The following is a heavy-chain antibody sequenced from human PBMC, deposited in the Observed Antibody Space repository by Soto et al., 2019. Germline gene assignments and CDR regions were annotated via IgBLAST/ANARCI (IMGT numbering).Heavy chain of an antibody. Sequence: GGSLRLSCAASGFNVSSNYMSWVRQAPGKGLEWVSVIYSGGSTYYADSVKGRFTISRDNSKNTLYLQMNSLRAEDTAVYYCARDTAYQYFMDVWGKGTTVTVSS. CDR2: IYSGGST. V-gene: IGHV3-66*01. D-gene: IGHD2-2*01. CDR1: GFNVSSNY. CDR3: ARDTAYQYFMDV. J-gene: IGHJ6*03.